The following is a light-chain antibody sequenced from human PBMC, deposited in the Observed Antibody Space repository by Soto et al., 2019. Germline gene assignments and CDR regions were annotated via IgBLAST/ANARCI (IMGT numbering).Light chain of an antibody. J-gene: IGLJ2*01. CDR1: SSDVGGYNY. CDR3: SSYVGSNPG. V-gene: IGLV2-8*01. CDR2: EVS. Sequence: QSALTQPPSASGSPGQSVTISCTGTSSDVGGYNYVSWYQQHPGKAPKLMIYEVSKRPSGVPDRFSGSKSGNTASLTVSGLQAEDEADYYCSSYVGSNPGVGGGTKLTVL.